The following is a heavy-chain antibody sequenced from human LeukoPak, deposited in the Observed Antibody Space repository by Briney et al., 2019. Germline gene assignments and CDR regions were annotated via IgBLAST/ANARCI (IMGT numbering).Heavy chain of an antibody. Sequence: GGSLRLSCAASGFTFDDYGMSWVRQAPGKGLEYVSAISSNGGSTYYANSVKGRFTISRDNSKNTLYLQMGSLRAEDMAVYYCARGLAVGATYYFDYWGQGTLVTVSS. CDR3: ARGLAVGATYYFDY. J-gene: IGHJ4*02. V-gene: IGHV3-64*01. CDR2: ISSNGGST. CDR1: GFTFDDYG. D-gene: IGHD1-26*01.